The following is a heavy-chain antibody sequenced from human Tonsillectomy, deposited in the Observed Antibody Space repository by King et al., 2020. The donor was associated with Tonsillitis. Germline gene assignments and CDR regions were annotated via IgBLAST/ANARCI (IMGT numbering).Heavy chain of an antibody. CDR3: AKDRIAVAGPYDAFDI. D-gene: IGHD6-19*01. Sequence: VQLVESGGGLVQPGGSLRLSCAASGFTFSSYAMTWVRQAPGKGLEWVSFIGDSGGRAYYADSVKGRFTISGDKSKSTLYLQMNSLRAEDTAVYYCAKDRIAVAGPYDAFDIWGQGTMVTVSS. CDR1: GFTFSSYA. V-gene: IGHV3-23*04. J-gene: IGHJ3*02. CDR2: IGDSGGRA.